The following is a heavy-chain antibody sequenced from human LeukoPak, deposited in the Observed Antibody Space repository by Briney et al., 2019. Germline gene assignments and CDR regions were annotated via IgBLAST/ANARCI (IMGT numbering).Heavy chain of an antibody. CDR3: ASHPFLWFGELLN. Sequence: SETLSLTCTVSGGSISSSSYYWGWIRQPPGKGLEWIGSIYYSGSTYYNPSLKSRVTISVDTSKNQFSLKLSSVTAADTAVYYCASHPFLWFGELLNWGQGTLVTVSS. CDR1: GGSISSSSYY. J-gene: IGHJ4*02. D-gene: IGHD3-10*01. V-gene: IGHV4-39*07. CDR2: IYYSGST.